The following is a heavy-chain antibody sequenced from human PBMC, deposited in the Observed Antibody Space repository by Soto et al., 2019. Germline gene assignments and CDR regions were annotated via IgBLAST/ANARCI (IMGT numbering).Heavy chain of an antibody. V-gene: IGHV4-31*03. J-gene: IGHJ4*02. CDR3: AIIPYDSSGYYYFDY. Sequence: QVQLQESGPGLVKPSQTLSLTCTVSGGSISSGGYYWSWIRQHPGKGLEWIGYIYYSGSTYYNPYLKSRVTISVDTSKNQFSLKLSSVTAADTAVYYCAIIPYDSSGYYYFDYWGQGTLVTVSS. CDR1: GGSISSGGYY. CDR2: IYYSGST. D-gene: IGHD3-22*01.